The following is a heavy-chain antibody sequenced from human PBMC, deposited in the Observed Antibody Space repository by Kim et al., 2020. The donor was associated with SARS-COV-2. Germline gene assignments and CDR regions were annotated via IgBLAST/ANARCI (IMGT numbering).Heavy chain of an antibody. J-gene: IGHJ4*02. D-gene: IGHD3-10*01. V-gene: IGHV3-23*01. Sequence: GGSLRLSCAASGFTFSSYAMSWVRQAPGKGLEWVSAISGSGGSTYYADSVKGRFTISRDNSKNTLYLQMNSLRAEDTAVYYCAKVRSVWFGELLAGPYYFDYWGQGTLVTVSS. CDR1: GFTFSSYA. CDR3: AKVRSVWFGELLAGPYYFDY. CDR2: ISGSGGST.